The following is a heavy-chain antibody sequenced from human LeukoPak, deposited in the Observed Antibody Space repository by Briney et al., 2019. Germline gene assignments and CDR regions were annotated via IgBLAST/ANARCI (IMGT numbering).Heavy chain of an antibody. CDR1: GGSFSGYY. CDR2: INHSGST. Sequence: SETLSLTCAVYGGSFSGYYWSWIRQPPGKGLEWIGEINHSGSTYSNPSLKSRVTISVDTSKNQFSLKLSSVTAADTAMYYCARRLLGYCSGGSCYSGYFQHWGQGTLVTVSS. J-gene: IGHJ1*01. V-gene: IGHV4-34*01. D-gene: IGHD2-15*01. CDR3: ARRLLGYCSGGSCYSGYFQH.